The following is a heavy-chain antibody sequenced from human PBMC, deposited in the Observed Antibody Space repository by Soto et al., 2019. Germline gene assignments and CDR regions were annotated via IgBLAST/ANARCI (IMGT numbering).Heavy chain of an antibody. J-gene: IGHJ3*02. Sequence: SVKVSCKASGGTFSSYTISWVRQAPGQGLEWMGRIIPILGIANYAQKFQGRVTITADKSTSTAYMELSSLRSEDTAVYYCARGPSGYCSSTSCYQPAFGIWGQGTMVTVSS. CDR3: ARGPSGYCSSTSCYQPAFGI. CDR2: IIPILGIA. V-gene: IGHV1-69*02. CDR1: GGTFSSYT. D-gene: IGHD2-2*01.